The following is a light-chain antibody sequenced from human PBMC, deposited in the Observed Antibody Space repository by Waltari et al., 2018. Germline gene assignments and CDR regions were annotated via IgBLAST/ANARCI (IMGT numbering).Light chain of an antibody. CDR1: SSDVGNYNL. CDR2: EGN. J-gene: IGLJ3*02. V-gene: IGLV2-23*01. CDR3: CSYAGSSAPRV. Sequence: QSALTQPASVSGSPGQSITISCTGPSSDVGNYNLVSWYQQHPGEAPKLMISEGNKRPSGVSNRFSGSKSGNIASLTISGLQAEDEADYYCCSYAGSSAPRVFGGGTKLTVL.